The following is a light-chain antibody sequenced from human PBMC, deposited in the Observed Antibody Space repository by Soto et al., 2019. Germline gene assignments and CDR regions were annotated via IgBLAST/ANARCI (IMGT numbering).Light chain of an antibody. J-gene: IGLJ2*01. CDR3: VAWDDSVKGPV. Sequence: QSVLTQPPSASGTPGQRVTISCSGSSSNIGTNTVNWYQQLPGTAPKLLMYNYNQRPSGISDRFSGSKSGTSASLAISGLQSEDEADYYCVAWDDSVKGPVFGGGTKLTVL. CDR1: SSNIGTNT. CDR2: NYN. V-gene: IGLV1-44*01.